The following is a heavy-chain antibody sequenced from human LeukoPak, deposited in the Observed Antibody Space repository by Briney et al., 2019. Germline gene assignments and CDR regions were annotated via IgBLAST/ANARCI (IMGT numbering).Heavy chain of an antibody. V-gene: IGHV3-7*01. J-gene: IGHJ4*02. Sequence: GGSLRLSCAASGFTFSTYWMAWVRQAPGKGLEWVANIRQDGGEKYYVDSVKGRFTISRDNAQNSLYLHIDSLGAEDTAVYYCARHREGTTQVGLFNFWGQGTLVTVSS. CDR3: ARHREGTTQVGLFNF. CDR2: IRQDGGEK. D-gene: IGHD2-2*01. CDR1: GFTFSTYW.